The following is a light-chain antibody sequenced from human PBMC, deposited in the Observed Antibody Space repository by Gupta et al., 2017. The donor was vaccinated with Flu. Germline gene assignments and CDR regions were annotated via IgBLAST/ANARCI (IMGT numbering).Light chain of an antibody. CDR2: EVT. V-gene: IGLV2-14*01. Sequence: QSALTQPASVSGSPGQSITLSWTGTSSDVGGYNYVSWYQQHPGKAPKLMIYEVTDRPSGVSNRFSGSKSGNTASLTISGLHAEDEADYFCASYTTTSTWVFGGGTKLTVL. CDR1: SSDVGGYNY. CDR3: ASYTTTSTWV. J-gene: IGLJ3*02.